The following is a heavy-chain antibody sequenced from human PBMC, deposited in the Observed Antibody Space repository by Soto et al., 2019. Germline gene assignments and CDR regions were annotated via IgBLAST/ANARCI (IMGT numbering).Heavy chain of an antibody. J-gene: IGHJ6*02. D-gene: IGHD3-3*01. V-gene: IGHV1-3*01. Sequence: ASVKVSCKASGYTFTSYSMHWVRHAPGQRLEWMGWINAGNGNTKYSQKFQGRVTITRDTSASTAYMELSSLRSEDTAVYYCARDHTIYNGMDVWGQGTTVTVSS. CDR2: INAGNGNT. CDR3: ARDHTIYNGMDV. CDR1: GYTFTSYS.